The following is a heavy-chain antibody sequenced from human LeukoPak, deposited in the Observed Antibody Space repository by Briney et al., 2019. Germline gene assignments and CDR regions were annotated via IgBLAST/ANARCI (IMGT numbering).Heavy chain of an antibody. D-gene: IGHD3-10*01. CDR3: AREGSASGSYWYFDL. V-gene: IGHV3-74*01. Sequence: PGGSLRLSCAASGFTHSDYWMHWVRQAPGKGLLWVSRINSDGSSTFYADSVKGRFTISRDNAKNTLYLQMNSLRAEDTAVYYCAREGSASGSYWYFDLWGRGTLVTVSS. J-gene: IGHJ2*01. CDR2: INSDGSST. CDR1: GFTHSDYW.